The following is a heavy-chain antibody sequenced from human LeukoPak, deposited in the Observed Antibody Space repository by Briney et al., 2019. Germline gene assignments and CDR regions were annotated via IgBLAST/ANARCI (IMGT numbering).Heavy chain of an antibody. CDR3: ARVKSDYVWGSYRYGGPSGYFDY. J-gene: IGHJ4*02. CDR1: GGSFSGYY. V-gene: IGHV4-34*01. Sequence: PSETLSLTCAVYGGSFSGYYWSWIRQPPGKGLEWVGEINHSGSTNYNPSLKSRVTISVDTSKNQFSLKLGSVTAADTAVYYCARVKSDYVWGSYRYGGPSGYFDYWGQGTLVTVSS. D-gene: IGHD3-16*02. CDR2: INHSGST.